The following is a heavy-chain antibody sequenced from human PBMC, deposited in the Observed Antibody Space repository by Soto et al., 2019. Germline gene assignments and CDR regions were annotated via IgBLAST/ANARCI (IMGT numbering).Heavy chain of an antibody. Sequence: ASGTVSGRASGYTCTNYAMHSVRQAPGKRLEWMGWINAGNGNTKYSQKFQGRVTITRDTSASTAYMELSSLRSEDTAVYYCARDRHYDFWRGDNGYGMDVWGQGPRVPVSS. CDR2: INAGNGNT. D-gene: IGHD3-3*01. CDR1: GYTCTNYA. CDR3: ARDRHYDFWRGDNGYGMDV. J-gene: IGHJ6*02. V-gene: IGHV1-3*01.